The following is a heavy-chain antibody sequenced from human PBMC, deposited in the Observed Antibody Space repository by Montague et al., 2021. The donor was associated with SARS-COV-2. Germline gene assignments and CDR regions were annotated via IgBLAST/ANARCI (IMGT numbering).Heavy chain of an antibody. CDR2: ISRSGSII. CDR3: AKMLGVVIPSQYYGMDV. D-gene: IGHD3-3*01. V-gene: IGHV3-48*03. Sequence: SLRLSCAASGFTFSSYEMNWVRQAPGKGLEWVSYISRSGSIIYYADSVKGRFTLSRDNSKNTVYLQMNSLRAEDTAVYYCAKMLGVVIPSQYYGMDVWGQGTAVTVSS. J-gene: IGHJ6*02. CDR1: GFTFSSYE.